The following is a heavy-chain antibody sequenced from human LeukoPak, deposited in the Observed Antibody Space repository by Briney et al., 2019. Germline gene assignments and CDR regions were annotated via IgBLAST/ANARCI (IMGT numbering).Heavy chain of an antibody. CDR3: ARARPYYGGNRDPYYYFDY. V-gene: IGHV3-66*01. Sequence: PGGSLRLSCAASGVTVGSNYMSWVRQAPGKGLEWVSVIYSGEKAYYADSVKERFTISRDNSKNTLILQMNSLRAENTAVYYCARARPYYGGNRDPYYYFDYWGQGTLVTVSS. J-gene: IGHJ4*02. D-gene: IGHD4-23*01. CDR1: GVTVGSNY. CDR2: IYSGEKA.